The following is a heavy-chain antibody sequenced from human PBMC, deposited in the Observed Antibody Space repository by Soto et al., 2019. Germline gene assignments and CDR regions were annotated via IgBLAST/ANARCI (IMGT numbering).Heavy chain of an antibody. CDR2: INPATGAA. CDR1: GYPVTAYY. CDR3: ARGGGVGVAGSAAFDM. Sequence: QLHLVQSGAVVKKPGASVTVSCSASGYPVTAYYMHWVRQAPGRGLEWMGGINPATGAAKYTQTFQGRVPMARDTSTGTGFMELGGLTSGDTAVFYWARGGGVGVAGSAAFDMWGQGTLVTVSS. V-gene: IGHV1-2*02. D-gene: IGHD3-3*01. J-gene: IGHJ3*02.